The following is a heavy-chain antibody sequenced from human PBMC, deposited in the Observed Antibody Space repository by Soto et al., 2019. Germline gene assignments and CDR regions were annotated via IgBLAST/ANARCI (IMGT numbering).Heavy chain of an antibody. Sequence: ASVKVSCKVSGYTLTELSMHWVRQAPGKGLEWMGGFDPEDGETIYAQKFQGRVTMTEDTSTDTAYMELSSLRSEDTAVYYCATYIPVGGTLYCGGDCYYFDYWGQGTLVTVSS. CDR1: GYTLTELS. CDR3: ATYIPVGGTLYCGGDCYYFDY. V-gene: IGHV1-24*01. J-gene: IGHJ4*02. CDR2: FDPEDGET. D-gene: IGHD2-21*02.